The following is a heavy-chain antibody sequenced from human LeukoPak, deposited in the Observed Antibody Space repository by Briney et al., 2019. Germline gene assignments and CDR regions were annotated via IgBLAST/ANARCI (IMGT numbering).Heavy chain of an antibody. CDR1: GFTFRDHY. Sequence: PGGSLRLSCAASGFTFRDHYMDWVRQAPGKGLEWVGRTRNKANSYTTEYAASVKGRFTISRADSENSLYLQMNSLKTEDTAVYYCARVRYCSSTTCRGAFDIWGQGTMVTVSS. J-gene: IGHJ3*02. CDR2: TRNKANSYTT. V-gene: IGHV3-72*01. D-gene: IGHD2-2*01. CDR3: ARVRYCSSTTCRGAFDI.